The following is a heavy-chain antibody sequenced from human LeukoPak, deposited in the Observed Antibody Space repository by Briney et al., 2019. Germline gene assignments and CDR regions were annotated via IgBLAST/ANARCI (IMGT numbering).Heavy chain of an antibody. CDR2: IYTSGST. CDR3: ARELRRGFWVWFEP. CDR1: GSSISSYY. J-gene: IGHJ5*02. D-gene: IGHD3-16*01. V-gene: IGHV4-4*07. Sequence: SETLSLTCTVSGSSISSYYWSWIRQPAGKGLEWIGRIYTSGSTNYNPSLKSRVTMSVDTSKNQFSLKLSSVTAADTAVYYCARELRRGFWVWFEPWGQGTLVTVSS.